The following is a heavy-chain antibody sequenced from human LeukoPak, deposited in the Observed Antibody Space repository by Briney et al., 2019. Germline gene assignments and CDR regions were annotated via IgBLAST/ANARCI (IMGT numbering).Heavy chain of an antibody. CDR3: AKVLGVDSSSWKTYFDY. J-gene: IGHJ4*02. V-gene: IGHV3-30*02. Sequence: GGSLRLSCAASGFTFSSYSMNWVRQAPGKGLEWVAFIQYDGSNEKQADSVKGRFTISRDNSKNTLYLQMNSLRTEDTAVYYCAKVLGVDSSSWKTYFDYWGQGTLVTVSS. D-gene: IGHD6-13*01. CDR2: IQYDGSNE. CDR1: GFTFSSYS.